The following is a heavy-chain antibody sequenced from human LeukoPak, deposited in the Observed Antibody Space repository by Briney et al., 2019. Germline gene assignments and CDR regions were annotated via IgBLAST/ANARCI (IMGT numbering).Heavy chain of an antibody. CDR2: IHHSGST. CDR1: GGSFSNYY. CDR3: ARDGRYYYDSSGYYYDI. D-gene: IGHD3-22*01. Sequence: SETLPLTCVVYGGSFSNYYWTWIRQSPGKGLEWIGEIHHSGSTNYNPSLKSRVTISVDTSKNQFSLKLSSVTAADTAVYYCARDGRYYYDSSGYYYDIWGQGTMVTVSS. J-gene: IGHJ3*02. V-gene: IGHV4-34*01.